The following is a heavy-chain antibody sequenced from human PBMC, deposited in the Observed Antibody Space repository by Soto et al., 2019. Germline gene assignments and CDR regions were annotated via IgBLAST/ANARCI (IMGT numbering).Heavy chain of an antibody. V-gene: IGHV1-69*02. CDR1: GGTFSSYT. CDR3: ARGDYGLDY. D-gene: IGHD4-17*01. J-gene: IGHJ4*02. Sequence: QVQLVQSGAEVKKPGSSVKVSCKASGGTFSSYTISWVGQAPGQGLEWMGRIIPILGIANYAQKFQGRVTITADKSTSTAYMELSSMRSEDTAVYYCARGDYGLDYWGQGTLVTVSS. CDR2: IIPILGIA.